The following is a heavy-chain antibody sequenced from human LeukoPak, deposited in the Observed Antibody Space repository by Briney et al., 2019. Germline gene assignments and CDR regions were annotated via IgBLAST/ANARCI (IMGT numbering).Heavy chain of an antibody. CDR1: GGSISSYY. CDR3: AREKGYCSSTSCYKAFDI. Sequence: SETLSLTCTVSGGSISSYYWSWIRQPPGKGLEWIGYIYYSGSTNYNPSLKSRVTISVDTSKNQFSLKLSSVTAADTAVYYCAREKGYCSSTSCYKAFDIWGQGTMVTVSS. D-gene: IGHD2-2*02. CDR2: IYYSGST. V-gene: IGHV4-59*01. J-gene: IGHJ3*02.